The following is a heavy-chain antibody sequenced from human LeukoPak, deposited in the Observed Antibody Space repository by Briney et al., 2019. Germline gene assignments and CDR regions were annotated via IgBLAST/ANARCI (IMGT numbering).Heavy chain of an antibody. V-gene: IGHV3-30*04. CDR1: GFTFSSYA. D-gene: IGHD3-22*01. CDR2: ISYDGSNK. CDR3: ARDYDSSGYHDY. J-gene: IGHJ4*02. Sequence: GGSLRLSCAASGFTFSSYAMHWVRQAPGKGLEWVAVISYDGSNKYYADSVKGRFTISRDNSKNTLYLQMNSLRAEDTAVYYCARDYDSSGYHDYWGRGTLVTVSS.